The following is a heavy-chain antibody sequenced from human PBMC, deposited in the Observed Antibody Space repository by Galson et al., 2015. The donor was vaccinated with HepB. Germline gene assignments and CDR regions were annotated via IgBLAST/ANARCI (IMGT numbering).Heavy chain of an antibody. CDR2: ISSSSSTI. V-gene: IGHV3-48*02. J-gene: IGHJ3*02. Sequence: SLRLSCAASGFTFSSYSMNWVRQAPGKGLECVSYISSSSSTIYYADSVKGRFTISRDNAKNSLYLQMYSLRDEDTAVYYCTRGDAFDIWGQGTMVTVSS. D-gene: IGHD3-10*01. CDR1: GFTFSSYS. CDR3: TRGDAFDI.